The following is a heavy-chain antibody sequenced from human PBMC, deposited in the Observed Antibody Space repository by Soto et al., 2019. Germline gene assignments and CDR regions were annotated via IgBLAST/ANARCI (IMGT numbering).Heavy chain of an antibody. CDR3: ARLEVVRKRRAYYYYYMDV. J-gene: IGHJ6*03. D-gene: IGHD3-10*01. CDR2: IYPGDSDT. Sequence: GESLKISCNGSGYSFTSYWIGWVRQMPGKGLEWMGIIYPGDSDTRYSPSFQGQVTISADKSISTAYLQWSSLKASDTAMYYCARLEVVRKRRAYYYYYMDVWGKGTTVTVSS. CDR1: GYSFTSYW. V-gene: IGHV5-51*01.